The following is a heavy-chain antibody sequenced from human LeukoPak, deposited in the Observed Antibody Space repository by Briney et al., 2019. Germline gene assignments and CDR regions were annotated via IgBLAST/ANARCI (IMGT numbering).Heavy chain of an antibody. CDR1: GFTFSSYA. J-gene: IGHJ4*02. CDR3: AKDLDGWSSSWYEDFDY. D-gene: IGHD6-13*01. Sequence: GGSLRLSCAASGFTFSSYAISWVRQAPGKRLEWVSAISGSGGSTYYADSVKGRFTISRDNSKNTLYLQMNSLRAEDTAVYYCAKDLDGWSSSWYEDFDYWGQGTLVTVSS. V-gene: IGHV3-23*01. CDR2: ISGSGGST.